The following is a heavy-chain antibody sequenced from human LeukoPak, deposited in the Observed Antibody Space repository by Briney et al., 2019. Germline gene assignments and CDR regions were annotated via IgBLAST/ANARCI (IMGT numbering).Heavy chain of an antibody. CDR2: FDPEDGET. D-gene: IGHD3-9*01. Sequence: ASVKVSCKVSGYTLTELSMHWVRQAPGKGLEWMGGFDPEDGETIYAQKFQGIVTMTEDTSTDTAYMELSSLRSEDTAVYYCATPLGILTGSDAFDIWGQGTMVTVSS. J-gene: IGHJ3*02. CDR3: ATPLGILTGSDAFDI. CDR1: GYTLTELS. V-gene: IGHV1-24*01.